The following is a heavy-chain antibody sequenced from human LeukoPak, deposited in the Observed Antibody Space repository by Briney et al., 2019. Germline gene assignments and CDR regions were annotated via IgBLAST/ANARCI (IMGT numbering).Heavy chain of an antibody. J-gene: IGHJ4*02. CDR2: ISGSGGST. D-gene: IGHD6-13*01. Sequence: GGSLRLSCAASGFTFSSYAMSWVRQAPGKGLEWVSAISGSGGSTYYADSVKGRFTIPRDNSKNTLYLQMNSLRAEDTAVYYCAKDPYSSSWYTHFDYWGQGTLVTVSS. CDR1: GFTFSSYA. V-gene: IGHV3-23*01. CDR3: AKDPYSSSWYTHFDY.